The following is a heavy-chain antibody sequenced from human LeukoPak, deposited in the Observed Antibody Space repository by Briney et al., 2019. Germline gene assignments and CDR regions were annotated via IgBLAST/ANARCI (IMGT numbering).Heavy chain of an antibody. V-gene: IGHV5-51*01. CDR3: ARRAGTGGPMDA. CDR1: GYTFTSQW. Sequence: GESLKISCRGFGYTFTSQWIVWVRQMPGKGLDWMGMIYPGDSDTRYSPSFQGQVTVSADKSISTAYLQWSSLKASDTAMYYCARRAGTGGPMDAWGKGTTVTVSS. CDR2: IYPGDSDT. D-gene: IGHD2-8*02. J-gene: IGHJ6*03.